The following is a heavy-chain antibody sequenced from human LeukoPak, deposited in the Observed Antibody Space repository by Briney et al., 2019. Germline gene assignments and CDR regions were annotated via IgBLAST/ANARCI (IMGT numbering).Heavy chain of an antibody. V-gene: IGHV3-23*01. CDR2: ISGSGGST. J-gene: IGHJ4*02. CDR1: GFTFSSYA. CDR3: AKRRYYYGSGSYYSN. Sequence: PGGSLRLSCAASGFTFSSYAMSWVRQAPGRGLEWVSAISGSGGSTYYADSVKGRFTISRGNSKNTLYLQMNSLRAEDTAVYYCAKRRYYYGSGSYYSNWGQGTLVTVSS. D-gene: IGHD3-10*01.